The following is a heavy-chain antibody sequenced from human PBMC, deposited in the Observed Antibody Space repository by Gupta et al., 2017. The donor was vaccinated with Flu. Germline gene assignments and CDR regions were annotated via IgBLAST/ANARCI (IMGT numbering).Heavy chain of an antibody. Sequence: QVQLAESGGGVVQPGRSLRLSCAASGFTFGSYGMHWVRQAPGKGLEWVAVIWYDGSNKSYADSVKGRFTISRGNSKNTLYLQMNRLRAEDTAVYYCARGVSLWELDADTDAFDIWGQGTMVTVSS. CDR2: IWYDGSNK. J-gene: IGHJ3*02. V-gene: IGHV3-33*01. CDR1: GFTFGSYG. D-gene: IGHD1-26*01. CDR3: ARGVSLWELDADTDAFDI.